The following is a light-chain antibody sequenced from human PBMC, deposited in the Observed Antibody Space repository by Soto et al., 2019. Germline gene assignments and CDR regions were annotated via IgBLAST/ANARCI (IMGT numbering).Light chain of an antibody. CDR3: QQRSNWRT. J-gene: IGKJ4*01. Sequence: ELVLTQSPSTLSVSPGERVTLSCRASQTVYSNLAWYQQKRGQAPRLLIRDASNRATGIPARFSGSGSGTDFTLTISSLEPEDFAGYYCQQRSNWRTFGGGTKVDIK. CDR1: QTVYSN. V-gene: IGKV3-11*01. CDR2: DAS.